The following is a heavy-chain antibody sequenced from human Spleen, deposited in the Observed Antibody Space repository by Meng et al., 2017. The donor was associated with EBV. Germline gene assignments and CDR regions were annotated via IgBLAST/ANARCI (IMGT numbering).Heavy chain of an antibody. Sequence: QVQLQESGQGLVKPSETLSLTCPVSGNYITPYYCACIRQPPGNGLQWIGYIYYSGTTNSNPSLKSRVTISVATSKTRFSLKLTSVTAAYTAIYYCERVGGGYNWGPHEDWGQGTLVTVSS. V-gene: IGHV4-59*01. CDR3: ERVGGGYNWGPHED. J-gene: IGHJ4*02. D-gene: IGHD1-1*01. CDR1: GNYITPYY. CDR2: IYYSGTT.